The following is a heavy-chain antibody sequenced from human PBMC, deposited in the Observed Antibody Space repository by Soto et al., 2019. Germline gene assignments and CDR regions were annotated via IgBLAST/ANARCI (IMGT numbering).Heavy chain of an antibody. CDR1: GGSISSSNW. CDR2: IYHSGST. J-gene: IGHJ6*02. CDR3: ARVSGSYCYGMDV. V-gene: IGHV4-4*02. D-gene: IGHD1-26*01. Sequence: SETLSLTCAVSGGSISSSNWWSWVRQPPGKGLEWIGEIYHSGSTNYNPSLKSRVTISVDKSKNQFSLKLTSVTAADTAVYYCARVSGSYCYGMDVWGQGTTVTVSS.